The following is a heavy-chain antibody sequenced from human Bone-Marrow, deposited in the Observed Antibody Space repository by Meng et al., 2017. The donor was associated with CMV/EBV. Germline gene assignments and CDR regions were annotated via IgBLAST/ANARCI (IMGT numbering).Heavy chain of an antibody. CDR1: GFTFSNSA. V-gene: IGHV3-23*01. CDR2: ISGSGHSI. CDR3: AKDSAGSYFPQEGYY. J-gene: IGHJ4*02. Sequence: GESLKISCAASGFTFSNSAMTWVRQAPGKGLEWVSAISGSGHSIYYADSVKGRFTISRDNSKNTLYLQMNSLRAEDTAVYYCAKDSAGSYFPQEGYYWGQGTLVTVSS. D-gene: IGHD1-26*01.